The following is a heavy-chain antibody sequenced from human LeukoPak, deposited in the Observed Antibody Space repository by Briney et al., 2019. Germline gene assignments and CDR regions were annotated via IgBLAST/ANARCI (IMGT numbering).Heavy chain of an antibody. Sequence: TSVKVSCKASGFTFTSSAMQWVRQARGQRLEWIRWIVVGSGNTNYAQKFQERVTITRDMSTSTAYMELSSLRSEDTAVYYCAADSVYDFWSGYSPRYGMDVWGQGTTVTVSS. CDR3: AADSVYDFWSGYSPRYGMDV. CDR1: GFTFTSSA. J-gene: IGHJ6*02. D-gene: IGHD3-3*01. CDR2: IVVGSGNT. V-gene: IGHV1-58*02.